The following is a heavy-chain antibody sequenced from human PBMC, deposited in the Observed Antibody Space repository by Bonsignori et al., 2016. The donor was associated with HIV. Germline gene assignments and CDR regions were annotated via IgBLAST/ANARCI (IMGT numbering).Heavy chain of an antibody. Sequence: WIRQPPGKVLEWLARIDWDDDKFYSTSLKTRLTISKDTSKNQVVLTMTNMDPVDTATYYCARGSLGNYFDSWGQGTLVTVSS. CDR3: ARGSLGNYFDS. J-gene: IGHJ4*02. V-gene: IGHV2-70*04. D-gene: IGHD7-27*01. CDR2: IDWDDDK.